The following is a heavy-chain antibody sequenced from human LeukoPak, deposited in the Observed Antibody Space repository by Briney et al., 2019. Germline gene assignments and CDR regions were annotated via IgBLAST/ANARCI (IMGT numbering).Heavy chain of an antibody. CDR3: ARAGSGDFGASYLPDY. J-gene: IGHJ4*02. Sequence: SQTLPLTCTVSGDSISSGGYYWSWIRQHPGKGLEWIGYIYYSGSAYYNPSLKSRVTISVDTSKNQFSLKLSSVTAADTAVYYCARAGSGDFGASYLPDYWGQGTLVTVSS. D-gene: IGHD4-17*01. V-gene: IGHV4-31*03. CDR2: IYYSGSA. CDR1: GDSISSGGYY.